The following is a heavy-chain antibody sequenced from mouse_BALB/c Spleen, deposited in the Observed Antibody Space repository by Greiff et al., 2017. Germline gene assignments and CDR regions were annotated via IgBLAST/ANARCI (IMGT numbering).Heavy chain of an antibody. CDR1: GYTFTSYW. J-gene: IGHJ2*01. CDR2: INPSTGYT. D-gene: IGHD1-2*01. CDR3: ASYYGFFYFDY. V-gene: IGHV1-7*01. Sequence: VQLQQSGAELAKPGASVKMSCKASGYTFTSYWMHWVKQRPGQGLEWIGYINPSTGYTEYNQKFKDKATLTADKSSSTAYMQLSSLTSEDSAVYYCASYYGFFYFDYWGQGTTLTVSS.